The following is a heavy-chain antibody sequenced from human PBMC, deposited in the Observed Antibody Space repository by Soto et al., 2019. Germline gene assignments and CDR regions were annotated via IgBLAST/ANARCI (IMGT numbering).Heavy chain of an antibody. Sequence: ASVKVSCKASGYTFTGYYMHWVRQAPGQGLEWMGWINPNSGGTNYAQKFQGWVTMTRDTSISTAYMELSRLRSDDTAVYYCARDSSGWMYNWFDPWGQGTLVTVS. D-gene: IGHD6-19*01. CDR3: ARDSSGWMYNWFDP. V-gene: IGHV1-2*04. CDR1: GYTFTGYY. CDR2: INPNSGGT. J-gene: IGHJ5*02.